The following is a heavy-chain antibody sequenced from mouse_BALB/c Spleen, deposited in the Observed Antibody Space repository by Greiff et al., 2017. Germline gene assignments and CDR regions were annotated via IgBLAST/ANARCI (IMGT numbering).Heavy chain of an antibody. J-gene: IGHJ4*01. D-gene: IGHD2-14*01. V-gene: IGHV1S137*01. CDR1: GYTFTDYA. CDR3: ARSMKVRPPMDY. CDR2: ISTYYGDA. Sequence: QVQLKESGAELVRPGVSVKISCKGSGYTFTDYAMHWVKQSHAKSLEWIGVISTYYGDASYNQKFKGKATMTVDKSSSTAYMELARLTSEDSAIYYCARSMKVRPPMDYWGQGTSVTVSS.